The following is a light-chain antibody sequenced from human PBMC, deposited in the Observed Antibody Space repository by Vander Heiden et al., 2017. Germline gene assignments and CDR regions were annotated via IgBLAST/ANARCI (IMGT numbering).Light chain of an antibody. J-gene: IGKJ2*01. Sequence: DIVMTQSPLSLPVTPGEPASISCRSSQSLLHSNGYNYLDWYLQKPGQSPQLLIYLGSNRASGVPDRFSGSGSGTDFTLKISRVEAEDVGVYYCMQALETVYTFGQGIKLEIK. CDR2: LGS. CDR3: MQALETVYT. CDR1: QSLLHSNGYNY. V-gene: IGKV2-28*01.